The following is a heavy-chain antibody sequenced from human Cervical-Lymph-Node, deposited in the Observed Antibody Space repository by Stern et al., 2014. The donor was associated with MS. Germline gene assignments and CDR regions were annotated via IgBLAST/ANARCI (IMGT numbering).Heavy chain of an antibody. CDR1: GGSITSGSYY. D-gene: IGHD1-7*01. CDR3: ARGGEGWNSYYFDY. J-gene: IGHJ4*02. V-gene: IGHV4-61*02. Sequence: QVQLQESGPGLVKPSQTLSLSCSVSGGSITSGSYYWTWIRQPAGKGPEWIGSIYSTGTTNYNPSLNSRVSMSLDTSANQFSLKVISVTAADTAVYYCARGGEGWNSYYFDYWGQGTLVTVSS. CDR2: IYSTGTT.